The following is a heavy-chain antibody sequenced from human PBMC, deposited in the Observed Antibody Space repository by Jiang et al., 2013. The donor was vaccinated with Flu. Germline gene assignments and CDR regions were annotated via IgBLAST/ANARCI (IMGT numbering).Heavy chain of an antibody. CDR1: GFTFSSYA. CDR2: MSYDGSNK. D-gene: IGHD6-6*01. CDR3: ARASVGMAARQLGYFDY. V-gene: IGHV3-30*04. J-gene: IGHJ4*02. Sequence: VQLLESGGGVVQPGRSLRLSCAASGFTFSSYAMHWVRQAPGKGLEWVAVMSYDGSNKYYADSVKGRFTISRDNSKNTLYLQMNSLRADDTSVYYCARASVGMAARQLGYFDYWGQGTLVTVSS.